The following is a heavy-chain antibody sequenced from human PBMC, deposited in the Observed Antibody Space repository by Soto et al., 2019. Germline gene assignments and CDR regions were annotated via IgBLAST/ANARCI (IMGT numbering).Heavy chain of an antibody. V-gene: IGHV3-23*01. Sequence: EVQVLESGGGLVQPGGALRLSCAASGFTFSNYAMIWVRQSPGKGLEWVSTISGGGDSTYYADSVKGRFTISRDNSKNPLYLQVNSLSAEDTAAYYCAKRSITPAAMKRPFDYWGQGTLVTVSS. D-gene: IGHD2-2*01. CDR1: GFTFSNYA. J-gene: IGHJ4*02. CDR3: AKRSITPAAMKRPFDY. CDR2: ISGGGDST.